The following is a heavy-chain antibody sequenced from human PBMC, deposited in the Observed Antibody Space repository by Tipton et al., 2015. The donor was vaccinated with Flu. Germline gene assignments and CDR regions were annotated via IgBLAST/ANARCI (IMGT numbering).Heavy chain of an antibody. V-gene: IGHV1-8*01. Sequence: QLVQSGAEVKKPGASVTVSCKASGYTFTNYDIHWVRQATGQGLEWMGWMSPNSGNTGYAQKFQGRVTMTRSTSISTAYMDLSGLRSEDTAVYYCARALIDSSGLDVWGQGITVTVSS. CDR3: ARALIDSSGLDV. CDR1: GYTFTNYD. D-gene: IGHD3-22*01. CDR2: MSPNSGNT. J-gene: IGHJ6*02.